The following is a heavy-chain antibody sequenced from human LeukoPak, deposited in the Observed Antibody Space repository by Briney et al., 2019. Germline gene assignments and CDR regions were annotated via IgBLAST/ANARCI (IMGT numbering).Heavy chain of an antibody. CDR2: INWNGGRI. V-gene: IGHV3-20*04. CDR1: GFTFDDYG. D-gene: IGHD5-18*01. Sequence: GGSLRLSCAASGFTFDDYGMSWVRQAPGKGLEWVSGINWNGGRIGYADSVKGRFTISRDNAKNSLYLQMNSLRAEDTAVYYCARGDTAMVLFSFDYWGQGTLVTVSS. CDR3: ARGDTAMVLFSFDY. J-gene: IGHJ4*02.